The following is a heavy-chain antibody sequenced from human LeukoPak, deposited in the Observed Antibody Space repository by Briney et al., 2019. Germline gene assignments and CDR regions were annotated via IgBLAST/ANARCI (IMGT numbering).Heavy chain of an antibody. CDR2: IWYDGSNK. CDR1: GFTFSSYG. CDR3: AKRLGYCSSTSCYTDYYYYYMDV. V-gene: IGHV3-33*06. J-gene: IGHJ6*03. Sequence: GRSLRLSCAASGFTFSSYGMHWVRQAPGKGLEWVAVIWYDGSNKYYADSVKGRFTISRDNSKNTLYLQMNSLRAEDTAVYYCAKRLGYCSSTSCYTDYYYYYMDVWGKGTTVTVSS. D-gene: IGHD2-2*02.